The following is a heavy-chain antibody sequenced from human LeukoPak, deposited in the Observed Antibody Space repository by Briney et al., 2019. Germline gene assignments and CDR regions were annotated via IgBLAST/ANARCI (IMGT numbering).Heavy chain of an antibody. D-gene: IGHD1-26*01. V-gene: IGHV4-39*01. J-gene: IGHJ4*02. CDR1: GGSISSYY. CDR2: IYYSGST. Sequence: PSETLSLTCTVSGGSISSYYWSWIRQPPGKGLEWIATIYYSGSTYYNASLKSRITIAVDTSKSQFSLKLSSVTAADTAVYYCARLNYYGFDYWGQGTLVTFSS. CDR3: ARLNYYGFDY.